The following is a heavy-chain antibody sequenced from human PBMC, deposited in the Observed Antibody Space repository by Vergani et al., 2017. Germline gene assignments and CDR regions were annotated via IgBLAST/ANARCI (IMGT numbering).Heavy chain of an antibody. Sequence: VQLQQWGAGLLKPSETLSLTCAVYGGSISSGGYYWSWVRQAPGKGLEWVSVIYSGGSTYYADSVKGRFTISRDNSKNTLYLQMNSLRAEDTAVYYCARDLAYGSGAYGMDVWGQGTTVTVSS. CDR3: ARDLAYGSGAYGMDV. CDR1: GGSISSGGYY. V-gene: IGHV3-53*01. CDR2: IYSGGST. D-gene: IGHD3-10*01. J-gene: IGHJ6*02.